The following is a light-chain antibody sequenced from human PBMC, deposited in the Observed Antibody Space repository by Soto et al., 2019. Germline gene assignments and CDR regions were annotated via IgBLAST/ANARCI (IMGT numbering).Light chain of an antibody. Sequence: EIVLTQSPATLSLSPGERATLSCRASQSVSSYLAWYQQKPGQAPRLLIYDASNSATGIPARFSGSGSGTDFTLTISSLEPEDFAVYYCQQRSNWPITFGQGKRLEIK. CDR3: QQRSNWPIT. V-gene: IGKV3-11*01. CDR2: DAS. CDR1: QSVSSY. J-gene: IGKJ5*01.